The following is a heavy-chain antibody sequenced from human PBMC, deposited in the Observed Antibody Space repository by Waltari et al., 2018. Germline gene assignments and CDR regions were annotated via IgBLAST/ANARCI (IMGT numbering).Heavy chain of an antibody. D-gene: IGHD5-12*01. CDR1: CGSISSSSYY. V-gene: IGHV4-39*07. CDR2: IYYSGST. CDR3: ARDREATDFYGMDV. Sequence: QLQLQESGPGLVKPSETLSLTCTVSCGSISSSSYYWGWIRQPPGKGLEWIGSIYYSGSTYYNPSLKSRVTISVDTSKNQFSLKLSSVTAADTAVYYCARDREATDFYGMDVWGQGTTVTVSS. J-gene: IGHJ6*02.